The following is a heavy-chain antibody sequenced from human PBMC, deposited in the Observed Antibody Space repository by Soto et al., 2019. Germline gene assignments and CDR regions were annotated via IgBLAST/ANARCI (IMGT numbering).Heavy chain of an antibody. V-gene: IGHV1-46*01. CDR2: INPSGGST. CDR3: AAGYCSGGSCYGYWYFDL. Sequence: QVQLVQSGAEVKKPGASVKVSCKASGYTFTSYYMHWVRQAPGQGLEWMGIINPSGGSTSYAQKFQGRVTMTRDTSTSTVYMELSSLRSEDTAVYYCAAGYCSGGSCYGYWYFDLWGRGTLVTVSS. J-gene: IGHJ2*01. CDR1: GYTFTSYY. D-gene: IGHD2-15*01.